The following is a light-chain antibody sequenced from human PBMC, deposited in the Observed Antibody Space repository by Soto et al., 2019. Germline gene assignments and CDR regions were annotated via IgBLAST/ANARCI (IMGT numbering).Light chain of an antibody. CDR1: SSDVGGYNY. CDR3: SSYAGSNNSYV. Sequence: QSALTQPPSASGSPGQSVTISCTGTSSDVGGYNYVSWYQQHPGKAPKLMIYEVSKRPSGVPDRFSGSKSGNTASLTVSGLQAKDEADYYCSSYAGSNNSYVFGTGTKVTVL. J-gene: IGLJ1*01. CDR2: EVS. V-gene: IGLV2-8*01.